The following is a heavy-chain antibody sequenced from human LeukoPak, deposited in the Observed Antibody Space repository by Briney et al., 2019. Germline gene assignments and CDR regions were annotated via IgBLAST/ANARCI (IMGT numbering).Heavy chain of an antibody. CDR1: GDSISTYY. D-gene: IGHD3-22*01. CDR2: IYNSGST. Sequence: SETLSLTCTVSGDSISTYYWSWIRKPPGKGLEWIGHIYNSGSTNYSPSLKSRVTISVDTSKNQFSLKLSSVTAADTAVYYCARSPQTYYYDSSGYYYAPFDYWGQGTLVTVSS. J-gene: IGHJ4*02. V-gene: IGHV4-59*01. CDR3: ARSPQTYYYDSSGYYYAPFDY.